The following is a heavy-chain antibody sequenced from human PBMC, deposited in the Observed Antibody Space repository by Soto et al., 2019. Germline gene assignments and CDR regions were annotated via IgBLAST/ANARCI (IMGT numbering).Heavy chain of an antibody. V-gene: IGHV5-51*01. J-gene: IGHJ4*02. CDR2: IYPGDSDT. D-gene: IGHD3-9*01. CDR3: AAKYYDIFY. Sequence: PRESLKNSCKGSGYSFTNYWIGWGRQMPGKGLEWMGIIYPGDSDTKYSPSFQGQVTISADKSITTAYLQWSSLKASDTAMYYCAAKYYDIFYWGQGTLVTVSS. CDR1: GYSFTNYW.